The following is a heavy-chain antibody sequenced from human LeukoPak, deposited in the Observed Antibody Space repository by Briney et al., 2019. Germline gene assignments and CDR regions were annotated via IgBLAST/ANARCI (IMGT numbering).Heavy chain of an antibody. Sequence: GASVKVSCKASGYTFTDYPMNWVRQAPGQGLEWMGWINTDTGNPTYAQGFTGHYVFSLDTSVSTAYLQIISLKAEDTAVYYCARDQAWYSSSWYPHVWGQGTLVTVSS. V-gene: IGHV7-4-1*02. J-gene: IGHJ4*02. D-gene: IGHD6-13*01. CDR1: GYTFTDYP. CDR3: ARDQAWYSSSWYPHV. CDR2: INTDTGNP.